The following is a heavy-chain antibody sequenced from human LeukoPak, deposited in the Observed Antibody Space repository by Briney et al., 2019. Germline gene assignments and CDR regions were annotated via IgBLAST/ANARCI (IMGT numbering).Heavy chain of an antibody. Sequence: ASVKVSCKASGYTYINYYMHWVRQAPGQGLEWMGIINPSGGSTSYAQKFQGRVTMTRDTSTSTVYMELSSLRSEDTAVYYCARDESTSILWWWGQGTLVTVSS. CDR3: ARDESTSILWW. CDR2: INPSGGST. V-gene: IGHV1-46*01. CDR1: GYTYINYY. D-gene: IGHD2-21*01. J-gene: IGHJ1*01.